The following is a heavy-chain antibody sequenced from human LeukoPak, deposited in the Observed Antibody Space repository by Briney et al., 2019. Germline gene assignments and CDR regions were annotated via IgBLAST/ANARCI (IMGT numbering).Heavy chain of an antibody. CDR3: ARVATAGYSSGWHDY. CDR2: IRYDGSNK. Sequence: PGGSLRLSCAASGFTFSSYGMHWVRQAPGKGLEWVAFIRYDGSNKYYADSVKGRFTISRDNSKNTLYLQMNSLRAEDTAVYYCARVATAGYSSGWHDYWGQGTLVTVSS. D-gene: IGHD6-19*01. J-gene: IGHJ4*02. CDR1: GFTFSSYG. V-gene: IGHV3-30*02.